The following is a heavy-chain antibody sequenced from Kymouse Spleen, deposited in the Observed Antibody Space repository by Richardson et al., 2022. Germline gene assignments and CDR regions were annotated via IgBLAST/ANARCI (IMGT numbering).Heavy chain of an antibody. CDR3: ARGCTNGVCYFFDY. V-gene: IGHV3-7*01. D-gene: IGHD2-8*01. Sequence: EVQLVESGGGLVQPGGSLRLSCAASGFTFSSYWMSWVRQAPGKGLEWVANIKQDGSEKYYVDSVKGRFTISRDNAKNSLYLQMNSLRAEDTAVYYCARGCTNGVCYFFDYWGQGTLVTVSS. CDR1: GFTFSSYW. J-gene: IGHJ4*02. CDR2: IKQDGSEK.